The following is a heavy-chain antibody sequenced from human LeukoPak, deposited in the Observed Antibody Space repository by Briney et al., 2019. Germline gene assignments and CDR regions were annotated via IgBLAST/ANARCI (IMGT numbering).Heavy chain of an antibody. J-gene: IGHJ4*02. CDR2: IYYSGST. D-gene: IGHD3-3*01. CDR1: GGSISSSSYY. Sequence: SETLSLTCTVSGGSISSSSYYWGWIRQPPGKGLEWIGSIYYSGSTYYNPSLKSRVTISVDTSKNQFSLKLRSVTAADTAVYYCARRRSGVYYLDLWGQGTVVTVSS. V-gene: IGHV4-39*01. CDR3: ARRRSGVYYLDL.